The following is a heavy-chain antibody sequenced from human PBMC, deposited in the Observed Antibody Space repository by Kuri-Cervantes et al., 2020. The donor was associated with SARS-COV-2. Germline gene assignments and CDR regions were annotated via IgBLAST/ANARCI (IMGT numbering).Heavy chain of an antibody. Sequence: GGSLRLSCAASGFTFSSYAMSWIREAPARGMEWVSSISWTGGSTYYADSVKGRFTISRDNSKTTVYLQMNSLRTDDTAVYYCAKSPRDGHGNWFDHWGQETLVTVSS. J-gene: IGHJ5*02. CDR3: AKSPRDGHGNWFDH. CDR2: ISWTGGST. V-gene: IGHV3-23*01. CDR1: GFTFSSYA. D-gene: IGHD2-8*01.